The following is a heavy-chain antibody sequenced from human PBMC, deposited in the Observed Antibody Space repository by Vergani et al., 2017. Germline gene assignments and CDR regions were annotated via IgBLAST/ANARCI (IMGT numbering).Heavy chain of an antibody. D-gene: IGHD1-1*01. CDR1: GFTFSSHG. V-gene: IGHV3-33*01. CDR2: IWYDGSNK. J-gene: IGHJ5*01. CDR3: ARWGNEKRLDS. Sequence: QMQLVESGGSVIQPGGSLTLSCVASGFTFSSHGMHWVRQAPGKGLEWVAVIWYDGSNKYYGDSVKGRFTISRDNSKNTLYLQMNSLRVEDTAVYYCARWGNEKRLDSWGQGTLVTVSS.